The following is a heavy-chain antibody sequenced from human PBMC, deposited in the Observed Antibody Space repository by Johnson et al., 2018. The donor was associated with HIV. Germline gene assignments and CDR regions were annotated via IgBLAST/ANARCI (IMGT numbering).Heavy chain of an antibody. V-gene: IGHV3-9*01. D-gene: IGHD3-10*01. CDR1: GFTFDDYA. Sequence: VQLVESGGGLVQPGRSLRLSCAASGFTFDDYAMHWVRQAPGKGLEWVSGISWNSGNIVYADSVKGRFTISRDNSKNTLYLQMNSLRAEDTAVYYRAKNSAAFDIWGQGTMVTVSS. J-gene: IGHJ3*02. CDR2: ISWNSGNI. CDR3: AKNSAAFDI.